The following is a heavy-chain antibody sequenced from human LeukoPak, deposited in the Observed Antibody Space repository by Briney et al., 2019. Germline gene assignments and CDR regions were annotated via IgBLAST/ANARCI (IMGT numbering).Heavy chain of an antibody. CDR3: ARDKIVVVPAALEKNWFDP. CDR1: GGSISSYY. D-gene: IGHD2-2*01. CDR2: IYTSGSN. V-gene: IGHV4-4*07. J-gene: IGHJ5*02. Sequence: SETLSLTCTVSGGSISSYYWSWIRQPAGKGLEWIGRIYTSGSNNYNPSLKSRVTMSVDTSKNQFSLKLSSVTAADTAVYYCARDKIVVVPAALEKNWFDPWGQGTLVTVSS.